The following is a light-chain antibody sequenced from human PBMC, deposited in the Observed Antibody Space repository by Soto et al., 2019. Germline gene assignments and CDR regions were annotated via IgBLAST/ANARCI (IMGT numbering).Light chain of an antibody. V-gene: IGLV2-14*01. CDR1: TRDIAGYNY. J-gene: IGLJ1*01. CDR2: QVT. Sequence: QSALTQPASVSGSLGQSITISCTGTTRDIAGYNYISWYQQLPGKAPKLMIYQVTIRPSGISNRFSGSKSGNTASLTISGVPAEDEADYYCTSFSSSTSLYVFGTGTKLTVL. CDR3: TSFSSSTSLYV.